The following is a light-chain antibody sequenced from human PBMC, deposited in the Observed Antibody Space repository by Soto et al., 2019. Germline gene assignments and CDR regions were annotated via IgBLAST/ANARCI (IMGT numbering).Light chain of an antibody. J-gene: IGLJ3*02. V-gene: IGLV2-14*01. CDR1: SNDVGGYNY. Sequence: QSALTQPASMSGSPGQSITISCTGTSNDVGGYNYVSWYQQHPGKAPKLMIFEVSNRPSGVSNRFSGSKSGNTASLTISGLQAEDEADYYCCSYTSTNSRVFGGGTKVTVL. CDR3: CSYTSTNSRV. CDR2: EVS.